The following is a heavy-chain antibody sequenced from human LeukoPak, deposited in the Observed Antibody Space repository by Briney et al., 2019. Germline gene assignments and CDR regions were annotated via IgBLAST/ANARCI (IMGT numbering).Heavy chain of an antibody. D-gene: IGHD3-10*01. CDR1: GGTFSSYA. J-gene: IGHJ4*02. CDR3: ARGRYIVLGVIIYDY. CDR2: IIPIFGTA. Sequence: SVKVSCEASGGTFSSYAVSWVRQAPGQGLEWMGGIIPIFGTANYAQKFQGRVTITADESTSTAYMELSSLRSEDTAVYYCARGRYIVLGVIIYDYWGQGTLVTVSS. V-gene: IGHV1-69*01.